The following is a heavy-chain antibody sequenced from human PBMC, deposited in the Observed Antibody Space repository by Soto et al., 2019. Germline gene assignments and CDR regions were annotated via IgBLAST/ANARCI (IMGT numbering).Heavy chain of an antibody. CDR3: AREVVLRYFDWSGGYYYYMDV. CDR1: EFVYLGYH. J-gene: IGHJ6*03. Sequence: GGSVRLSGVDCEFVYLGYHLSWISHAPGTGLEWVSYISSSGSTIYYADSVKGRLTIARDNAKNSLYLQMNSLRAEDTAVYYCAREVVLRYFDWSGGYYYYMDVWGKGTTVTVSS. V-gene: IGHV3-11*01. CDR2: ISSSGSTI. D-gene: IGHD3-9*01.